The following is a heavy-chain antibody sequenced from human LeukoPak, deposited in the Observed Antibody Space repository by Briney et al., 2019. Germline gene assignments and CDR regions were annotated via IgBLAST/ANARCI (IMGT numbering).Heavy chain of an antibody. D-gene: IGHD4-23*01. Sequence: GESLKISCKGSGYTFITYWIGWVRQMPGKGLEWMGIIYPGDSDTRHSPSFQGQVTISADKSITTAYLQWNSLKASDTAMYYCARPDDYGGKPSAFDIWGQGTMVTVSS. V-gene: IGHV5-51*01. CDR2: IYPGDSDT. CDR1: GYTFITYW. J-gene: IGHJ3*02. CDR3: ARPDDYGGKPSAFDI.